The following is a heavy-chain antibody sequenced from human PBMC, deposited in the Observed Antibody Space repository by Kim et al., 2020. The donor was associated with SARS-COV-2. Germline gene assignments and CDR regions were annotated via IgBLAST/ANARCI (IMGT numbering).Heavy chain of an antibody. D-gene: IGHD7-27*01. CDR1: GFTFTSFA. CDR3: AKSDWGSSYFYFDY. Sequence: LSLTCAASGFTFTSFAMSWVRQAPGKGLEWVSAISGSGGVTYYADSVKGRFTISRDNSKSTLYLQMNSLGADDTAVYYCAKSDWGSSYFYFDYWGQG. CDR2: ISGSGGVT. V-gene: IGHV3-23*01. J-gene: IGHJ4*02.